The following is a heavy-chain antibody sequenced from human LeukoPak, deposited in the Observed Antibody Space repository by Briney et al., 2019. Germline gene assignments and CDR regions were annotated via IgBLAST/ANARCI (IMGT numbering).Heavy chain of an antibody. Sequence: SGTLSLTCGVSGGSISGTNWWSWVRQPPGQGLEWIAYIHYSGSTMYNPSLYSRVTISMDTSKNQFSLKLSSVSAADTAVYYCARHPNSGFYHWGQGTLVTVSS. D-gene: IGHD6-19*01. V-gene: IGHV4-4*02. J-gene: IGHJ4*02. CDR3: ARHPNSGFYH. CDR1: GGSISGTNW. CDR2: IHYSGST.